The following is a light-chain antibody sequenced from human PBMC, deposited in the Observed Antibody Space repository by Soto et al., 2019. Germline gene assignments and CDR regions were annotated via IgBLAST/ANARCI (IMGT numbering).Light chain of an antibody. V-gene: IGKV3-20*01. J-gene: IGKJ1*01. CDR2: GTS. Sequence: EVVMTQSPASLSVSPGERATLSCRASQSVTTNLAWYQQKPGQAPRLLIYGTSNRAAGVPARYSGSRSGTDFTLTISRLEPEDFAVYYCQQYGRSPPVKFGQGTKVDIK. CDR3: QQYGRSPPVK. CDR1: QSVTTN.